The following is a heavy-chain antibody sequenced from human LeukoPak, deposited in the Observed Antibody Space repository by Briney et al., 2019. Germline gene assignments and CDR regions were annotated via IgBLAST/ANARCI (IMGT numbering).Heavy chain of an antibody. CDR3: AKDARRTSGWYYFDS. D-gene: IGHD6-19*01. CDR1: GFSFNNYD. V-gene: IGHV3-23*01. CDR2: ISDSGGRI. J-gene: IGHJ4*02. Sequence: PGGSLRLSSTASGFSFNNYDMTWVRQAPGKGLEWVSGISDSGGRIYSADSVKGRFSISRDNSKNTVYLQMNSLRAEDTAVYYCAKDARRTSGWYYFDSWGQGILVTVSS.